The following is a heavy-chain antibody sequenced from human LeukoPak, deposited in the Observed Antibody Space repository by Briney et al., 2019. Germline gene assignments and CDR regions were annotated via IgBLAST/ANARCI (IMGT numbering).Heavy chain of an antibody. CDR2: ISYDGSNK. D-gene: IGHD4-17*01. CDR3: ARRTTVTTTGDY. J-gene: IGHJ4*02. V-gene: IGHV3-30-3*01. Sequence: GGSLRLSCAASGFTFSSYAMHWVRQAPGKGLEWVAVISYDGSNKYYADSVKGRFTISRDNSKNTLYLQMNSLRAEDTAVYYRARRTTVTTTGDYWGQGTLVTVSS. CDR1: GFTFSSYA.